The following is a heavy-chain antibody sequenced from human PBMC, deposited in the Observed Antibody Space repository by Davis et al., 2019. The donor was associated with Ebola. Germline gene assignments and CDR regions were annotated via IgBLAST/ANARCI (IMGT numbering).Heavy chain of an antibody. Sequence: PSETLSLTCTVSGYSISSGYYWGWIRQPPGKGLEWIGSIYHSGSTNYNPSLKSRVTISVDTSKNQFSLKLSSVTAADTAVYYCARHGDYGGFDPWGQGTLVTVSS. CDR3: ARHGDYGGFDP. D-gene: IGHD4-17*01. CDR1: GYSISSGYY. V-gene: IGHV4-38-2*02. CDR2: IYHSGST. J-gene: IGHJ5*02.